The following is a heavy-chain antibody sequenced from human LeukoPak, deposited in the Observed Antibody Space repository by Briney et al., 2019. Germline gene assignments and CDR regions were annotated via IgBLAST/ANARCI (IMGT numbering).Heavy chain of an antibody. Sequence: SETLSLTCAVYGGSFSGYYWSWIRQPPGKGLEWIGEINHSGSTNYNPSLKSRVTISVDTSKNQFSLKLGSVTAADTAVYYCASLYSSSWYWFDPWGQGTLVTVSS. V-gene: IGHV4-34*01. CDR3: ASLYSSSWYWFDP. CDR2: INHSGST. J-gene: IGHJ5*02. D-gene: IGHD6-13*01. CDR1: GGSFSGYY.